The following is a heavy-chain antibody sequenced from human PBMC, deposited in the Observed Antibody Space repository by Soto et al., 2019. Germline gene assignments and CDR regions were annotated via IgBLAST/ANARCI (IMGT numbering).Heavy chain of an antibody. Sequence: ASVKVSCKSSGYTFTSYGITYLRQAPGQGLEWMGWISAYNGSTNYAQNLQGRVTMTTDTSTSTAYMELRSLRSEDTDVYYCGRDGRDFAVYYYIDVWGKGTTISVS. D-gene: IGHD3-3*01. CDR2: ISAYNGST. J-gene: IGHJ6*03. CDR3: GRDGRDFAVYYYIDV. V-gene: IGHV1-18*01. CDR1: GYTFTSYG.